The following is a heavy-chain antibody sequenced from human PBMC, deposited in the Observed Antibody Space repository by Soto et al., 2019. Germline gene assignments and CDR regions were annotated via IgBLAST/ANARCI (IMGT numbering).Heavy chain of an antibody. CDR3: AIDRDSSGWFSGYYYGVDV. V-gene: IGHV3-30*03. CDR1: GFTFSSYG. CDR2: ISYDGSNK. J-gene: IGHJ6*02. D-gene: IGHD6-19*01. Sequence: QVQLVESGGGVVQPGRSLRLSCAASGFTFSSYGMHWVRQAPGKGLEWVALISYDGSNKYYADSVKGRFTISRDNSKNTLSLQVISLRPEDTAVYYCAIDRDSSGWFSGYYYGVDVWGQGTTVTVSS.